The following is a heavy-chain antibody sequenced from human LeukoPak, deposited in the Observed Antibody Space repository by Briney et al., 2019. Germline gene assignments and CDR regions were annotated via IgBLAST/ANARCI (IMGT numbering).Heavy chain of an antibody. J-gene: IGHJ6*03. D-gene: IGHD1-26*01. CDR1: GFTFSSYA. Sequence: GGSLRLSCAASGFTFSSYAMSWVRQAPGKGLEWVSAIRGSGDRTHYADSVKGRFTISRDNSKNTLYLQMNSLRAEDTAVYYCAKDSKIVGATFRSYHYMDVWXXGTAVTVSS. V-gene: IGHV3-23*01. CDR2: IRGSGDRT. CDR3: AKDSKIVGATFRSYHYMDV.